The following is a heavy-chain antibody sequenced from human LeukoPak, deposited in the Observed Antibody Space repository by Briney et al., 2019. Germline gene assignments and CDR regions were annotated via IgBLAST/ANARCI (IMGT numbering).Heavy chain of an antibody. J-gene: IGHJ4*02. V-gene: IGHV3-30*02. CDR2: IRYDGSTK. CDR3: AKDLEYSGSGTPGAFDF. CDR1: EFTFSSHG. D-gene: IGHD3-10*01. Sequence: GGSLRLSRAASEFTFSSHGMHWVRQTPGRGLEWVAFIRYDGSTKYYRDSVKGRFTISRDNSKNTMYLQMNSLRAEDTAVYSCAKDLEYSGSGTPGAFDFWGQGTLVTVSS.